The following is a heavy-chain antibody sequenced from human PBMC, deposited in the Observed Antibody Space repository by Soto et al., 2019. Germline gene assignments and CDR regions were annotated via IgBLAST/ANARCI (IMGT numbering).Heavy chain of an antibody. D-gene: IGHD3-22*01. Sequence: EVQLVESGGGLVQPGGSLRLSCAASGFTFSSYEMNWVRQAPGKGLGWVSYISSSGSTIYYADSVKGRFTISRDNAKNSLYLQMNSLRAEDTAVYYCAREYYYDSSGYYYGGGYYYYGMDVWGQGTTVTVSS. J-gene: IGHJ6*02. V-gene: IGHV3-48*03. CDR1: GFTFSSYE. CDR2: ISSSGSTI. CDR3: AREYYYDSSGYYYGGGYYYYGMDV.